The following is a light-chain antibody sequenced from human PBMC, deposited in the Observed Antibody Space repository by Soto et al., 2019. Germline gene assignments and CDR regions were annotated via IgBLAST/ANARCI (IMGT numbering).Light chain of an antibody. CDR2: KAS. Sequence: DLQMTQSPSTLSASVGDRVTITCRASQTISNWLAWYQQRPGKAPNLLIYKASSLESGVSSRFSGSGFGTEFTLTISSLQPDDFATYYCQHYNSYPYTFGQGTKLEIK. CDR1: QTISNW. V-gene: IGKV1-5*03. J-gene: IGKJ2*01. CDR3: QHYNSYPYT.